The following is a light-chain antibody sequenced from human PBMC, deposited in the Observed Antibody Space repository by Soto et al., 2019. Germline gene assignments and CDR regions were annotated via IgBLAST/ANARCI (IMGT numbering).Light chain of an antibody. Sequence: EIVMTQSPLSLPVTPGEPASISCRSSQSLVHSNGNNYLDWYLQNPGQSPQLLIYLGSNRASGVPDRFSGSGSGTDFTLKISRVEAEDVGVYYCMQALQSPITFGQGTRLEIK. CDR1: QSLVHSNGNNY. CDR3: MQALQSPIT. V-gene: IGKV2-28*01. J-gene: IGKJ5*01. CDR2: LGS.